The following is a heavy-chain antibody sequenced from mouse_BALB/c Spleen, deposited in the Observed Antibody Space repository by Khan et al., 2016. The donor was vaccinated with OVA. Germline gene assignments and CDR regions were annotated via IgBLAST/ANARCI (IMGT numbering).Heavy chain of an antibody. V-gene: IGHV1S137*01. J-gene: IGHJ3*01. Sequence: VQLQQSGAELVRPGVSVKISCKGSGYTFTDFAMHWVKQSHAKSLEWIGVISTYYGDANYNQKFKGKATMTVDKSYSTAYMELARLTSEDSALYYCARGNGNYRFAYWGPGTLVTVSA. CDR1: GYTFTDFA. D-gene: IGHD2-1*01. CDR3: ARGNGNYRFAY. CDR2: ISTYYGDA.